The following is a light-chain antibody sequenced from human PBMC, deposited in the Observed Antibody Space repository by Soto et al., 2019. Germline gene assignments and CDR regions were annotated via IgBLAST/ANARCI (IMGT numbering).Light chain of an antibody. J-gene: IGKJ4*01. CDR3: QQTNSFHLT. V-gene: IGKV1-12*01. CDR1: QGISSW. Sequence: DIQMTQSPSSVSASVGDRVTITCRASQGISSWLAWCQQKPGKAPKLLIYAASSLQSGVPSRFSGSGSGTDFTLTISSLQPEDFATYYCQQTNSFHLTFGGGTKVESK. CDR2: AAS.